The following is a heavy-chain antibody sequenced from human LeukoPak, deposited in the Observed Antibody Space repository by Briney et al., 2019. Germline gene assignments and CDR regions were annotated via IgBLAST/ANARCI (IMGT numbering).Heavy chain of an antibody. J-gene: IGHJ5*02. D-gene: IGHD6-13*01. V-gene: IGHV4-34*01. CDR3: ARLGSSSAVWFDP. CDR1: GVSFSGYY. CDR2: INHSGST. Sequence: PSETLSLTCAVYGVSFSGYYWSWIRQPPGKGLEWIGEINHSGSTNYNPSLKSRVTISVDTSKNQFSLKLSSVTAADTAVYYCARLGSSSAVWFDPWGQGTLVTVSS.